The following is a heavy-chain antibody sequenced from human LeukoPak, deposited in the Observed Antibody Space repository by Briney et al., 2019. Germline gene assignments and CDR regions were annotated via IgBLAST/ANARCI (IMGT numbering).Heavy chain of an antibody. Sequence: ASVKVSCKASGYTFTSYGISWVRQAPGQGLEWMGWINPNSGGTNYAQKFQGRVTMTRDTSISTAYMELSRLRSADTAVYYCARASKGATDFDYWGQGTLVTVSS. CDR2: INPNSGGT. V-gene: IGHV1-2*02. J-gene: IGHJ4*02. CDR1: GYTFTSYG. CDR3: ARASKGATDFDY. D-gene: IGHD1-26*01.